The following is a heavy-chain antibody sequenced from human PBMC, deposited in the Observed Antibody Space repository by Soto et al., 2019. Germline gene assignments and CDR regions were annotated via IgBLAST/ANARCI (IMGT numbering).Heavy chain of an antibody. V-gene: IGHV3-9*01. CDR3: AKEYCGGDCHLDY. CDR2: ISWNSGSI. J-gene: IGHJ4*02. Sequence: EVQLVESGGGLVQPGRSLRLSCAASGFTFDDYAMHWVRQAPGKGLEWVSGISWNSGSIGYVDSVKGRFTISRDNAKNSLYLQMNSLRAEDTALYYCAKEYCGGDCHLDYWGQGTLVTVSS. D-gene: IGHD2-21*02. CDR1: GFTFDDYA.